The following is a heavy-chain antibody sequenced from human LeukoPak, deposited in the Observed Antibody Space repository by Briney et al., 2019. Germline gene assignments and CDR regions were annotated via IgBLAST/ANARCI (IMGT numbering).Heavy chain of an antibody. CDR2: ISGSGAST. CDR3: AREPVVLITTDAFDI. V-gene: IGHV3-23*01. Sequence: GGSLRLSCAASGVTFSSYAMSWVRQAPGKGLEWVSVISGSGASTYYADSVKGRFTISRDNSKNTLYLQMNSLRAEDTAVYYCAREPVVLITTDAFDIWGQGTMVTVSS. D-gene: IGHD3-22*01. CDR1: GVTFSSYA. J-gene: IGHJ3*02.